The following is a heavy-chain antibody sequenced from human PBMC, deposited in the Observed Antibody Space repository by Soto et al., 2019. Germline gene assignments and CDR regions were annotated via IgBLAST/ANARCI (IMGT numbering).Heavy chain of an antibody. D-gene: IGHD6-13*01. CDR1: GFTFSSYS. Sequence: GSLRLSCAASGFTFSSYSMHWARQAPGKGLEYVSAISSNGGSTYYANSVKGRFTISRDNSKNTLYLQMGSLRAEDMAVYYCARSFSSRDAFDIWGQGTMVTVSS. V-gene: IGHV3-64*01. J-gene: IGHJ3*02. CDR3: ARSFSSRDAFDI. CDR2: ISSNGGST.